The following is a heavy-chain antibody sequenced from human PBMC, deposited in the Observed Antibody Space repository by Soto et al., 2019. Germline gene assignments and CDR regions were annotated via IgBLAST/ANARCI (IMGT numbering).Heavy chain of an antibody. Sequence: VGSLRLSCAGSGFTFSSFAMSWVRQAPGKGLEWVAATSYDGSNKYYADSVKGRFIISRDNSKNTLDLLLNTLRAEDTAVYYCAGVYYGGNSVNNYWGQGTPVTVSS. D-gene: IGHD2-8*01. CDR2: TSYDGSNK. CDR1: GFTFSSFA. V-gene: IGHV3-30-3*01. CDR3: AGVYYGGNSVNNY. J-gene: IGHJ4*02.